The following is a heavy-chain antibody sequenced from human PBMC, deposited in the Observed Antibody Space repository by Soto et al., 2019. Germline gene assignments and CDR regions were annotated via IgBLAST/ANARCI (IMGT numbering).Heavy chain of an antibody. CDR3: ARLHCNSPNCVPLDP. D-gene: IGHD2-2*01. V-gene: IGHV4-39*01. CDR1: GGSISSVSYY. Sequence: QLQLQESGPGLVKPSETLSLTCSVSGGSISSVSYYWGWIRQPPGKGLEWIGSIYYSGSAYYSPSLKCRVTMSVDTSKNQLSRELRSVTAADTAVYYCARLHCNSPNCVPLDPWGQGTLVTVSS. CDR2: IYYSGSA. J-gene: IGHJ5*02.